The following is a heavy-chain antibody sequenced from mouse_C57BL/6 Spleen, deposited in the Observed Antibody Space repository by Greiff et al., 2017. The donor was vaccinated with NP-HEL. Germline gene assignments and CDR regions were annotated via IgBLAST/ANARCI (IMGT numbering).Heavy chain of an antibody. D-gene: IGHD1-1*01. CDR2: IDPSDSYT. CDR1: GYTFTSYW. V-gene: IGHV1-69*01. CDR3: ALITTVVVDY. J-gene: IGHJ2*01. Sequence: QVQLQQPGAELVMPGASVKLSCKASGYTFTSYWMHWVKQRPGQGLEWIGEIDPSDSYTNYNQKFKGKSTLTVDKSSSTAYMQLRSLTSEDSAVYYCALITTVVVDYWGQGTTLTVSS.